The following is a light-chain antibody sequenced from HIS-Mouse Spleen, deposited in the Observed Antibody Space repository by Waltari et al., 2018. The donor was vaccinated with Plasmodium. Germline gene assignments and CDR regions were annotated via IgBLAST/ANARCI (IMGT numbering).Light chain of an antibody. V-gene: IGLV3-27*01. J-gene: IGLJ3*02. CDR1: VLAKKY. Sequence: SYELTQPSSVSVSPGQTARITCSGDVLAKKYARWFQQKPGQAPVLGIYKDSERTSGIPERFSGASSGTTVTLTISGAQVEDEADYYCYSAADNNLVFGGGTKLTVL. CDR2: KDS. CDR3: YSAADNNLV.